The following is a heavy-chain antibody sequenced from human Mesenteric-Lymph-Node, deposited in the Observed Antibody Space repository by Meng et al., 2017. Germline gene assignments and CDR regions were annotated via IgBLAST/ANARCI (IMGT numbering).Heavy chain of an antibody. CDR3: ARVGQWLPIDY. Sequence: QVRLGGAGPGLVKPSGTLALTCAVSGSSISSSNWWSWVRQPPGKGLEWIGEIYHSGSTNYNPSLKSRVTISVDKSKNQFSLNLSSVTAADTAVYYCARVGQWLPIDYWGQGTLVTVSS. D-gene: IGHD6-19*01. V-gene: IGHV4-4*02. J-gene: IGHJ4*02. CDR2: IYHSGST. CDR1: GSSISSSNW.